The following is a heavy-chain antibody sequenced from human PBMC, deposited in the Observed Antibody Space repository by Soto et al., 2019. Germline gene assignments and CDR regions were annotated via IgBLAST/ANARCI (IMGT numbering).Heavy chain of an antibody. CDR2: ISGYNGNT. CDR3: AREGLAPYYYYAMDV. Sequence: QVQLVQSRGEVKKPGASVKVSCKTSGYSFTTYGISWVRQAPGQGLEWMGWISGYNGNTNYAQNLQGRVTMTTDTSTSTAVMKLRSLRSDDTVVYYCAREGLAPYYYYAMDVWGQGSTVTVSS. V-gene: IGHV1-18*01. CDR1: GYSFTTYG. D-gene: IGHD5-12*01. J-gene: IGHJ6*02.